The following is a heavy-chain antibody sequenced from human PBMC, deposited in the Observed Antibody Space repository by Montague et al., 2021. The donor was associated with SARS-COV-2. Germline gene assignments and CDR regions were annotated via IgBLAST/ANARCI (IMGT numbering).Heavy chain of an antibody. V-gene: IGHV4-34*01. CDR1: GGSFSVYY. CDR3: ARMRFFDWPAHYYMDF. J-gene: IGHJ6*03. D-gene: IGHD3-9*01. CDR2: INHSYST. Sequence: SETLSLTCSVSGGSFSVYYWCWIRQPPAQGLELVWEINHSYSTNYNPSLDRRVTISVDAYKNKVPLKLSSVTATDTAVYYCARMRFFDWPAHYYMDFWGKGTTVTVSS.